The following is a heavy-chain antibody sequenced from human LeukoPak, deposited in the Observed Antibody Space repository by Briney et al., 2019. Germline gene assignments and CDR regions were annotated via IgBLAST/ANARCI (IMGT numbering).Heavy chain of an antibody. CDR2: IIPIFGTA. V-gene: IGHV1-69*13. D-gene: IGHD3-22*01. J-gene: IGHJ3*02. CDR1: GNTFIGNY. Sequence: ASVKVSCRASGNTFIGNYIHWVRQAPGQGLEWMGGIIPIFGTANYAQKFQGRVTITADESTSTAYMELSSLRSEDTAVYYCARGRYYYDSSGYYHDAFDIWGQGTMVTVSS. CDR3: ARGRYYYDSSGYYHDAFDI.